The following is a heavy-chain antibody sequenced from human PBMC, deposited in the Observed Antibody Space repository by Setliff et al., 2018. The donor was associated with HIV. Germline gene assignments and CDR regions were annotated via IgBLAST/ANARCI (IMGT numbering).Heavy chain of an antibody. D-gene: IGHD6-6*01. J-gene: IGHJ5*02. CDR2: IYRGGST. CDR1: GGSISSSNW. Sequence: SETLSLTCAVSGGSISSSNWWSWVRQPPGEGLEWIGEIYRGGSTNYNPSLKSRVTISVDKSKNQFSLKLRSVTAADTAVYYCVRAEYSSSSDWFAPWGQGALVTVSS. CDR3: VRAEYSSSSDWFAP. V-gene: IGHV4-4*02.